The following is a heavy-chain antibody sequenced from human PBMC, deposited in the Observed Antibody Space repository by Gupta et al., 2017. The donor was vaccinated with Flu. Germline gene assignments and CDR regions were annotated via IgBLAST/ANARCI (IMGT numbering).Heavy chain of an antibody. CDR1: SYD. Sequence: SYDMHWVRQAPGKGLEWVAVISYDGSNKYYAESVKGRFTISRDNSKNTLYLQMNSLRAEDTAVYYCAKLTTVTDEGSFDYWGQGTLVTVSS. J-gene: IGHJ4*02. V-gene: IGHV3-30*18. D-gene: IGHD4-17*01. CDR2: ISYDGSNK. CDR3: AKLTTVTDEGSFDY.